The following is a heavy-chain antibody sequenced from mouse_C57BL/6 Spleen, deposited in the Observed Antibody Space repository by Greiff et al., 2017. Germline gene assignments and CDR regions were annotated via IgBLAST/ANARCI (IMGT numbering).Heavy chain of an antibody. CDR2: IDPETGGT. CDR3: GYDYDDYAMED. D-gene: IGHD2-4*01. J-gene: IGHJ4*01. V-gene: IGHV1-15*01. CDR1: GYTFTDYE. Sequence: QVQLKQSGAELVRPGASVTLSCKASGYTFTDYEMHWVKQTPVHGLEWIGAIDPETGGTAYNQKFKGKAILTADKSSSTAYMQLRSLTSEDSAVYYCGYDYDDYAMEDWGQGTSVTVSS.